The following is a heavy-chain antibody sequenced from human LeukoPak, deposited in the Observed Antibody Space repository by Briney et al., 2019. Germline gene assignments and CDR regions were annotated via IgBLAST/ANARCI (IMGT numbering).Heavy chain of an antibody. CDR2: INPNTGAT. D-gene: IGHD6-19*01. V-gene: IGHV1-2*02. CDR3: ARDRVGSGWPRPYYFEI. J-gene: IGHJ4*02. CDR1: GYTFTGYY. Sequence: GASVNVSCKPSGYTFTGYYLHWVRRAPGQGPKWMGWINPNTGATMYSQKFQGRVTKTRDTSVSTGYLELRSLRSADSAVYYCARDRVGSGWPRPYYFEIWGQGTLVTVSS.